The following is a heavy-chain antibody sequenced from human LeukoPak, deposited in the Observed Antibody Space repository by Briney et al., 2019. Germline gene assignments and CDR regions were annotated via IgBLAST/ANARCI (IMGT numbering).Heavy chain of an antibody. CDR3: ARVGYSNIWYVDY. D-gene: IGHD6-13*01. V-gene: IGHV3-74*01. J-gene: IGHJ4*02. CDR1: GCTISSYW. Sequence: GGSLRLSCAASGCTISSYWMCWVRQAPGKGLVWVSRINSDGTSTTYADSVKGRFTISRDNAKNTLYLQMNSLRAEDTAVYYCARVGYSNIWYVDYRGKGTLVTVSS. CDR2: INSDGTST.